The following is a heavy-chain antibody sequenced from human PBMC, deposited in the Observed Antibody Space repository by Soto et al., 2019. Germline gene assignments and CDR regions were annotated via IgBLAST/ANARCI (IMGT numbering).Heavy chain of an antibody. CDR1: GFTFGDYA. D-gene: IGHD3-10*01. J-gene: IGHJ6*02. CDR2: FKWNSGDV. V-gene: IGHV3-9*01. CDR3: AKDRSSGSPYYGMDF. Sequence: LRLSCAASGFTFGDYAMHWVRQVPGKGLEWVSGFKWNSGDVGYADSVKGRFTISRDNAKNSLYLQMNSLRPEDTAVYYCAKDRSSGSPYYGMDFWGQGTMVTVSS.